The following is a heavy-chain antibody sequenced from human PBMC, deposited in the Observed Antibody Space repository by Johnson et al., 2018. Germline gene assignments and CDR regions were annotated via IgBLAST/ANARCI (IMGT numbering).Heavy chain of an antibody. J-gene: IGHJ6*03. CDR2: IKQDGSEK. V-gene: IGHV3-7*01. CDR3: AGEGALPAAMSYYYYDYMDV. CDR1: GFTFSRYW. D-gene: IGHD2-2*01. Sequence: VQLVESGGGLVQPGGSLRLSCAASGFTFSRYWMSWVRPAPGKGLEWVANIKQDGSEKYYVDSVKGRLTLSRDNAKNSMYLQMNSLRAEDTAGYYGAGEGALPAAMSYYYYDYMDVWGKGTTVTVSS.